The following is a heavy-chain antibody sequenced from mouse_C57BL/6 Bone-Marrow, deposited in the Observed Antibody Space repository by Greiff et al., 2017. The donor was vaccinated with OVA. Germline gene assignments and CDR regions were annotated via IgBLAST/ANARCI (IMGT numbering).Heavy chain of an antibody. D-gene: IGHD1-1*01. V-gene: IGHV1-80*01. Sequence: QVQLQQSGAELVKPGASVKISCKASGYAFSSYWMNWVKQRPGKGLEWIGQIYPGDGDTNYNGKFKGKATLTADKSSSTAYMQLSSLTSEYSSVYFCARHYYGSSHYYAMDYWGQGTSVTVSS. CDR2: IYPGDGDT. J-gene: IGHJ4*01. CDR3: ARHYYGSSHYYAMDY. CDR1: GYAFSSYW.